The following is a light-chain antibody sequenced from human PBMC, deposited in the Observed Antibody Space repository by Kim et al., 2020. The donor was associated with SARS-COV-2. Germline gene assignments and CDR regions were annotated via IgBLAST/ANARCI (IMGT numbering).Light chain of an antibody. CDR2: SNN. CDR3: AAWDDSLFVV. CDR1: SSNIGSNT. V-gene: IGLV1-44*01. J-gene: IGLJ2*01. Sequence: ELTQPPSASGTPGQRVTISCSGSSSNIGSNTVNWYQQLPGTAPKLLIYSNNQRPSGVPDRFSGSKSGTSASLAISGLQSEDEADYYCAAWDDSLFVV.